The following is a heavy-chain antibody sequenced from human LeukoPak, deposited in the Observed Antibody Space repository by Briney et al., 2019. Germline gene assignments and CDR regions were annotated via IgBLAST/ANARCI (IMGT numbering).Heavy chain of an antibody. Sequence: PGGSLRLSCAASGFTFSNYGMHWVRQAPGKGLEWVAFIRFDGSNKYYTDSVKGRFTISRDKSRSTMYLQMNSLRAEDTAVYYCAKGPTYYGPGSRAETDYWGQGTLVTVSS. J-gene: IGHJ4*02. V-gene: IGHV3-30*02. CDR2: IRFDGSNK. CDR3: AKGPTYYGPGSRAETDY. CDR1: GFTFSNYG. D-gene: IGHD3-10*01.